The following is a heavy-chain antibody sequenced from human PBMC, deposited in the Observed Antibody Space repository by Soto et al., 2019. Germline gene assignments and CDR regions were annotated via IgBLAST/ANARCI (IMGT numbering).Heavy chain of an antibody. CDR3: ARRPLVRGIIPYYFDS. CDR1: GGSINNSSFY. V-gene: IGHV4-39*01. Sequence: QLQLQESGPGLVKPSETLSLTCTVSGGSINNSSFYWGWVRQPPGKRLKWIGSIYYSGSAYYNPSLKSRLTISVDTSKNQFSLNLSSVTAADTAVYFCARRPLVRGIIPYYFDSWGQGTLVTVSS. D-gene: IGHD3-10*01. CDR2: IYYSGSA. J-gene: IGHJ4*02.